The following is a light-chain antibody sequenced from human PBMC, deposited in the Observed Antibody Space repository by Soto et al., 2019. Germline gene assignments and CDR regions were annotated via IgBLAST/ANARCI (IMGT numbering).Light chain of an antibody. Sequence: EIVLTQSPGTLSLSPGERDTVSCRASQSVSSSYLAWYQQKPGQAPRLLIYGASSRATGIPDRFSGSGSGTDFTLTISRQETDDFAVYYCQQYGSSPLTFGGGTKVEIK. CDR1: QSVSSSY. J-gene: IGKJ4*01. CDR3: QQYGSSPLT. CDR2: GAS. V-gene: IGKV3-20*01.